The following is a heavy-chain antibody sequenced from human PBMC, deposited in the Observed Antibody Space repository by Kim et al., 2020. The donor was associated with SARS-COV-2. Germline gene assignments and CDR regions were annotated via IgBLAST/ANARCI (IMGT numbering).Heavy chain of an antibody. D-gene: IGHD5-18*01. V-gene: IGHV3-49*04. CDR2: IRSKAYGGTT. J-gene: IGHJ4*02. CDR3: TTYVDTAMVGFDY. Sequence: GGSLRLSCTASGFTFGDYAMSWVRQAPGKGLEWVGFIRSKAYGGTTEYAASVKGRFTISRDDSKSIAYLQMNSLKTEDTAVYYCTTYVDTAMVGFDYWGQGTLVTVSS. CDR1: GFTFGDYA.